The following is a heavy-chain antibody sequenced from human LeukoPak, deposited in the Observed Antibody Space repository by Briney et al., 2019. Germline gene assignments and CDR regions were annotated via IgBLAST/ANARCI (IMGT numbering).Heavy chain of an antibody. J-gene: IGHJ4*02. CDR2: ISSTSSTM. V-gene: IGHV3-48*01. Sequence: GGSLRLSCAASGFAFSTYSMNWVRQAPGKGLEWVSYISSTSSTMYYADSVKGRFTISRDNTKNSLYLQMNSLRAEDTAVYYCASSRLGGYFDYWGQGTLVTVSS. D-gene: IGHD3-16*01. CDR3: ASSRLGGYFDY. CDR1: GFAFSTYS.